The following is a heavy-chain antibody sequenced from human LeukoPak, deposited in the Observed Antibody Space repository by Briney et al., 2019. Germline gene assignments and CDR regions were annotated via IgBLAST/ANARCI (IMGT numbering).Heavy chain of an antibody. CDR1: GFTFSSYS. CDR3: ARSDVARWDFDY. J-gene: IGHJ4*02. D-gene: IGHD4-23*01. Sequence: GRSLRLSCAASGFTFSSYSMNWVRQAPGKGLEGVSSISSSSSYIYYADSVKGRFTISRDNARNSLYLQMNSLRAEDTAVYYCARSDVARWDFDYWGQGTLVTVSS. V-gene: IGHV3-21*01. CDR2: ISSSSSYI.